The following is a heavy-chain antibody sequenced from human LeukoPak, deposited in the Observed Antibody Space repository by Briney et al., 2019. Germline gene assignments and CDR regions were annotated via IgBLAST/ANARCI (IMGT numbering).Heavy chain of an antibody. J-gene: IGHJ4*02. Sequence: QPGGSLRLSCAASGFTFSSYWMHWVRQAPGKGLVWVSRIKSDGSSTSYADSVKGRFTISRDNAMNTLYLQMNSLRAEDTAVYYCAREQYDTVYLDYWGQGTLVTVSS. CDR1: GFTFSSYW. V-gene: IGHV3-74*01. D-gene: IGHD3-9*01. CDR3: AREQYDTVYLDY. CDR2: IKSDGSST.